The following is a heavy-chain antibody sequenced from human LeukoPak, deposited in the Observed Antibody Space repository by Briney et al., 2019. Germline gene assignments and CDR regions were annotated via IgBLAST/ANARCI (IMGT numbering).Heavy chain of an antibody. CDR2: IQYSGST. CDR3: ARTYSSSWYRWFDP. Sequence: SETLSLTCTVSGGSISNSNYYWGWIRQPPGKGLEWLGSIQYSGSTHYNPSLKSRVTISVDTSKSQFSLKLSSVTAADTAVYYCARTYSSSWYRWFDPWGQGTLVTVSS. D-gene: IGHD6-13*01. J-gene: IGHJ5*02. CDR1: GGSISNSNYY. V-gene: IGHV4-39*07.